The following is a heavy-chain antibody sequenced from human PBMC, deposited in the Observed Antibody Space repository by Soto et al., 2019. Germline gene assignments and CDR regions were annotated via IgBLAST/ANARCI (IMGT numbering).Heavy chain of an antibody. CDR1: GGSISSYY. J-gene: IGHJ6*02. Sequence: SETLSLTCTVSGGSISSYYWSWIRQPPGKGLEWIGYIYYSGSTNYNPSLKSRVTISVDTSKNQFSLKLSSVTAADTAVYYCARDLGLGNCSSTSCYVYYYYGMDVWGQGTTVTVSS. V-gene: IGHV4-59*01. D-gene: IGHD2-2*01. CDR2: IYYSGST. CDR3: ARDLGLGNCSSTSCYVYYYYGMDV.